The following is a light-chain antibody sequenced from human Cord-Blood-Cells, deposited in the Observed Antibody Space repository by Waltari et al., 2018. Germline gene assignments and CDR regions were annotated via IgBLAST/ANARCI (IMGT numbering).Light chain of an antibody. CDR2: GAS. CDR3: QQYGSSPQT. Sequence: EIVLTQSPGTLSLSPGDRATLSCRASQSVSSSYLAWYQQKPGQAPRLLIYGASSRVTGIPDRFSGSGSGTDFTLTISRLEPEDFAVYYCQQYGSSPQTFGQGTKVEIK. CDR1: QSVSSSY. V-gene: IGKV3-20*01. J-gene: IGKJ1*01.